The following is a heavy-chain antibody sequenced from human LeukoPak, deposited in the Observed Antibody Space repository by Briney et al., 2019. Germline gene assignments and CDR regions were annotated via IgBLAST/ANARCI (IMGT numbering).Heavy chain of an antibody. D-gene: IGHD3-22*01. CDR1: GFTFSRFW. V-gene: IGHV3-7*01. CDR3: ARDGSSGFSRAADH. J-gene: IGHJ4*02. CDR2: IIQDGSEK. Sequence: GGSLRLSCAASGFTFSRFWMTWVRQIPGKGPEWVANIIQDGSEKYYVDSVKGRFTISRDNAKNSLYLQMNSLRAEDTAVYYCARDGSSGFSRAADHWGQGTLVTVSS.